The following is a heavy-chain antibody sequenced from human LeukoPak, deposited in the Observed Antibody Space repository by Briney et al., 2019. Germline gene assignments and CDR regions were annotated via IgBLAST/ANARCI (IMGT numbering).Heavy chain of an antibody. CDR2: MNPNTGNT. Sequence: GASVKVSCKASGYTFTSYGISWVRQATGQGLEWMGWMNPNTGNTFYAQKFQGRVTMTRNTSISTAYMELSSLRSDDTAVYYCARVVRGLGWFDPWGQGTLVTVSS. CDR3: ARVVRGLGWFDP. V-gene: IGHV1-8*02. D-gene: IGHD3-10*01. CDR1: GYTFTSYG. J-gene: IGHJ5*02.